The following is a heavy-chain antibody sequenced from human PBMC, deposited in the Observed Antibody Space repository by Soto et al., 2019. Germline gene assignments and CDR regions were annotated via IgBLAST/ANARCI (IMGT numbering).Heavy chain of an antibody. CDR2: INHSGST. V-gene: IGHV4-34*01. D-gene: IGHD6-13*01. CDR3: ARDPGAVAAAGDHYYYYMDV. CDR1: GGSFSGYY. Sequence: PSETLSLTCAVYGGSFSGYYWSWIRQPPGKGLEWIGEINHSGSTNYNPSLKSRVTISVDTSKNQFSLKLSSVTAADTAVYYCARDPGAVAAAGDHYYYYMDVWGKGTTVTVSS. J-gene: IGHJ6*03.